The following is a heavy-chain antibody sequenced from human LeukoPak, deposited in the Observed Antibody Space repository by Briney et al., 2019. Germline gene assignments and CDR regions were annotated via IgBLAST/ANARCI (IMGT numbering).Heavy chain of an antibody. D-gene: IGHD2-2*02. CDR1: GYTFTSYY. J-gene: IGHJ4*02. V-gene: IGHV1-46*01. CDR2: INPSGGST. CDR3: ARNPVVPAAIRTEDYFDY. Sequence: GASVKVSCKASGYTFTSYYMHWVRQAPGQGLEWMGIINPSGGSTSYAQKFQGRVTITADKSTSTAYMELSSLRSEDTAVYYCARNPVVPAAIRTEDYFDYWGQGTLVTVSS.